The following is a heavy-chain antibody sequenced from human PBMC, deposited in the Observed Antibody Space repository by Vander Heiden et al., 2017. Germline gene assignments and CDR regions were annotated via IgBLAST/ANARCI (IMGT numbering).Heavy chain of an antibody. CDR3: ARVYCSSRTCYFELDY. CDR2: IRAYNGNT. Sequence: QVQLVQSGSEVTKPGASVKVSCKASGYHFSSYGITWVRQAPGQGREWMGWIRAYNGNTNYAQNLRGRVTMTTDISTSTAYMELRSLRSDDTAVYYCARVYCSSRTCYFELDYWGQGTLVTVSS. CDR1: GYHFSSYG. J-gene: IGHJ4*02. V-gene: IGHV1-18*01. D-gene: IGHD2-2*01.